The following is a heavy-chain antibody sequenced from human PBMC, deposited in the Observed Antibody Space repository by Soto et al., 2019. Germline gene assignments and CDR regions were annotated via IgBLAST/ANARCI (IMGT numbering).Heavy chain of an antibody. CDR1: GGSFSGYY. CDR2: IYYSGST. J-gene: IGHJ4*02. Sequence: SETLSLTCAVYGGSFSGYYWGWIRQPPGKGLEWIGSIYYSGSTYYNPSLKSRVTISVDTSKNQFYLKLSSVTATDTAVYYSARHLPRYGSGSYYPFDYWGQVTLVTVSS. V-gene: IGHV4-39*01. CDR3: ARHLPRYGSGSYYPFDY. D-gene: IGHD3-10*01.